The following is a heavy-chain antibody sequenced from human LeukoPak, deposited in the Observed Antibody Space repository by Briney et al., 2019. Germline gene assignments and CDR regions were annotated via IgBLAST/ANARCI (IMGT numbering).Heavy chain of an antibody. CDR2: ISWNGGDI. J-gene: IGHJ6*02. Sequence: GGSLRLSCAASGFTFDDYAMHWVRQVPGKGLEWVSGISWNGGDIEYADSVKGRFTISRDNAKNSLYLQMNSLRAEDTAVYNCARGSVARSYYYYGMDVWGQGTTVTVSS. CDR1: GFTFDDYA. CDR3: ARGSVARSYYYYGMDV. D-gene: IGHD2-15*01. V-gene: IGHV3-9*01.